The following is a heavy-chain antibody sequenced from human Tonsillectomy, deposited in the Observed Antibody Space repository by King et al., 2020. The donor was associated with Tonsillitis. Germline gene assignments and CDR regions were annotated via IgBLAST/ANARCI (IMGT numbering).Heavy chain of an antibody. J-gene: IGHJ3*01. D-gene: IGHD5-18*01. Sequence: VQLVESGGGLVQPGGSLRLSCAASGFTFSSYAMSWVRQAPGKGLEWVSAISGSGGSTYYADSVKGRFTISRDNSKNTLYLQMNSLRAEDTAVYYCAKYRGGCSYGYLGFDAFDFWGQGTMVTVSS. CDR3: AKYRGGCSYGYLGFDAFDF. CDR2: ISGSGGST. CDR1: GFTFSSYA. V-gene: IGHV3-23*04.